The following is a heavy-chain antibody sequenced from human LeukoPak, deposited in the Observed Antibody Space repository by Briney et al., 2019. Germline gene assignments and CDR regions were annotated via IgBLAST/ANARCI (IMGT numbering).Heavy chain of an antibody. CDR2: INHNGNVN. Sequence: GGSLRLSCAASGFTFSSYWMNWARQAPGKGLEWVASINHNGNVNYYVDSVKGRFTISRDNAKNSLCLQMSNLRAEDTAVYFCARGGGLDVWGQGARSPSP. CDR3: ARGGGLDV. V-gene: IGHV3-7*03. J-gene: IGHJ6*02. CDR1: GFTFSSYW. D-gene: IGHD3-16*01.